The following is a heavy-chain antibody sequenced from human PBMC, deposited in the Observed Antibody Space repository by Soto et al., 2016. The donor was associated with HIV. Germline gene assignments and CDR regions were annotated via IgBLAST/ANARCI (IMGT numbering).Heavy chain of an antibody. CDR3: ARGSVLSAFDI. Sequence: QVQLVQSGAEVKKPASSVKVSCTASGGTFNSYALSWVRQAPGQGLEWMGVIIPMFDTTNYAQNFQDRVTITADESTSTAYMELNSLRFDDTAVYYCARGSVLSAFDIWGQGTMVTVSS. CDR1: GGTFNSYA. CDR2: IIPMFDTT. V-gene: IGHV1-69*13. J-gene: IGHJ3*02.